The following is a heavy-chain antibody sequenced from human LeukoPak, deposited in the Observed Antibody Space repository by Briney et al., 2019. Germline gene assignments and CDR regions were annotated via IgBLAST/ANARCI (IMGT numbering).Heavy chain of an antibody. CDR3: ARDTPSMVRGVVVY. J-gene: IGHJ4*02. Sequence: QPGGSLRLSCAASGFTFSSYSMNWVRQAPGKGLEWVSYISSSSSTIYYADSVKGRFTISRDNAKNSLYLQMNSLRAEDTAVYYCARDTPSMVRGVVVYWGQGTLVTVSS. V-gene: IGHV3-48*04. CDR2: ISSSSSTI. CDR1: GFTFSSYS. D-gene: IGHD3-10*01.